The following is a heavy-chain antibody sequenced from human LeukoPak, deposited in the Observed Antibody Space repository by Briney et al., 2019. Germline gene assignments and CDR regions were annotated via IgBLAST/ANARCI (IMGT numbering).Heavy chain of an antibody. CDR2: IIPIFGIA. J-gene: IGHJ6*02. V-gene: IGHV1-69*04. D-gene: IGHD2-15*01. CDR3: ASAGGVVVADYYYYGMDV. Sequence: GSSVKVSCKASGGTFSSYAISWVRQTPGQGLEWMGMIIPIFGIANYAQKFQGRVTITADKSTSTAYMELSSLRSEDTAVYYCASAGGVVVADYYYYGMDVWGQATTVTVSS. CDR1: GGTFSSYA.